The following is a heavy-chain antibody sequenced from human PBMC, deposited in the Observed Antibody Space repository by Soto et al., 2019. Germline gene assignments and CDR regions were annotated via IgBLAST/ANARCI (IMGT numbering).Heavy chain of an antibody. D-gene: IGHD2-2*01. V-gene: IGHV4-31*03. CDR1: GDSISGGASF. J-gene: IGHJ5*02. CDR3: AKLSCTSSTCYFPGWFDP. CDR2: VYYSGSS. Sequence: QVQLQESGPGLVKPSETLSLTCTVSGDSISGGASFWSWIRQPPGKGLEWIANVYYSGSSYYNPSLNSRLTISVDTTKNQCSLQLKSMTAADTAVYYCAKLSCTSSTCYFPGWFDPWGQGTLVTVSS.